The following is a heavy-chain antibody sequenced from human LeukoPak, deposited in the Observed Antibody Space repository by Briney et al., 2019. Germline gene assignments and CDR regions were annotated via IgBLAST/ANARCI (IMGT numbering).Heavy chain of an antibody. V-gene: IGHV3-9*01. Sequence: GGSLRLSCAASGFTFDDYAMHWVRQAPGKGLEWVSGISWNSGSIGYADSVKGRFTISRDNAKNSLYLQMNSLRAEDTAVYYCARGREQLSAFDIWGQGTMVTVSS. CDR2: ISWNSGSI. D-gene: IGHD6-13*01. CDR3: ARGREQLSAFDI. CDR1: GFTFDDYA. J-gene: IGHJ3*02.